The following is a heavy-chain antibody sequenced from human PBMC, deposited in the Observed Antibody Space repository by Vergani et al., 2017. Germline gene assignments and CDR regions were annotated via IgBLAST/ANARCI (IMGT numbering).Heavy chain of an antibody. V-gene: IGHV7-4-1*02. Sequence: QVQLKESGPGLVKPSETLSLTCTVSNFFISSNAYYWGWIRQAPGRGLEWIGWINTNTGNPTYAQGFTGRFVFSLDTSVSTAYLQISSLKAEDTAVYYCARDTSYGRWELPLYWGQGTLVTVSS. CDR1: NFFISSNA. D-gene: IGHD1-26*01. CDR3: ARDTSYGRWELPLY. CDR2: INTNTGNP. J-gene: IGHJ4*02.